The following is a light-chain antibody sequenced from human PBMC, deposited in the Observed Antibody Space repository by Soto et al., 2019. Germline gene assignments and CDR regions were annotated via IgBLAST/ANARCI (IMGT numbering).Light chain of an antibody. CDR3: EAWDSNTRV. J-gene: IGLJ3*02. Sequence: QSVLTQSSSASASPGSSVKLTCTLSSGHSGYIIAWHQQQPGKAPRYLMKVEGSGSYNKGSGVPDRFSGSSSGADRYLTISNLQSEDEADYYCEAWDSNTRVFGGGTKVTVL. CDR2: VEGSGSY. CDR1: SGHSGYI. V-gene: IGLV4-60*03.